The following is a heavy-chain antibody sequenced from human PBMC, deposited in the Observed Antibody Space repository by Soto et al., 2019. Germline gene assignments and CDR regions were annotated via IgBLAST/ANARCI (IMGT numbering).Heavy chain of an antibody. J-gene: IGHJ4*02. D-gene: IGHD2-15*01. CDR3: ARSGQSCSGGSCYFVQDY. CDR2: IFSNDEK. V-gene: IGHV2-26*01. Sequence: QVTLKESGPVLVKPTETLTLTCTVSGFSLSNARMGVSWIRQPPGKALEWLAHIFSNDEKSYSTSLKSRLTTPKDTSKSQVVLTMTNMDPVDTATYYCARSGQSCSGGSCYFVQDYWGQGTLVTVSS. CDR1: GFSLSNARMG.